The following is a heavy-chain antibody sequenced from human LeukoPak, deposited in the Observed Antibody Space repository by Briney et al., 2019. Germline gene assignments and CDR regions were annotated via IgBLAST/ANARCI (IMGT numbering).Heavy chain of an antibody. CDR1: GFTFSSYS. V-gene: IGHV3-21*01. CDR2: IGSSSSYI. D-gene: IGHD3-10*01. Sequence: PGGSLRLSCAASGFTFSSYSMNWVRQAPGKGLEWVSSIGSSSSYIYYADSVKGRFTISRDNAKNSLHLQMNSLRDEDTAVYYCARDHRSGSGSGTQANDYWGQGTLVTVSS. J-gene: IGHJ4*02. CDR3: ARDHRSGSGSGTQANDY.